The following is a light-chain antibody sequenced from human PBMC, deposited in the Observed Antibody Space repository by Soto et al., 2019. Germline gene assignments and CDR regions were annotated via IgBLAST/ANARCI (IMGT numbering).Light chain of an antibody. CDR1: QSISDW. V-gene: IGKV1-5*03. J-gene: IGKJ1*01. CDR3: QEYNSYSWT. CDR2: KAS. Sequence: DIQMTQSPSTLSASVGDRVTIACRASQSISDWLAWYQQKPGKAPKVLIYKASTLESGVPSRFSGSRSGTEFTLTISSLQPDDFATYYCQEYNSYSWTFGQGTKVEIK.